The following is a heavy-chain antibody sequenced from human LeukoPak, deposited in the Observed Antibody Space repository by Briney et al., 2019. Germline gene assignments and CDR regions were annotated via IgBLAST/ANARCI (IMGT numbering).Heavy chain of an antibody. Sequence: SETLSLTCAVYGGSFSGYYWSWIRQPPGKGLEWIGEINHSGSTNYNPSLKSRVTISVDTSKNQFSPKLSSVTAADTAVYYCARGLMTTYWFDPWGQGTLVTVSS. CDR3: ARGLMTTYWFDP. V-gene: IGHV4-34*01. CDR1: GGSFSGYY. J-gene: IGHJ5*02. CDR2: INHSGST. D-gene: IGHD4-11*01.